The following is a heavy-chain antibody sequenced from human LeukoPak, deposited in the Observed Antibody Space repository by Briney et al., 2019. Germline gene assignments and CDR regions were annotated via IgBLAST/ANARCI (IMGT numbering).Heavy chain of an antibody. CDR2: ISGSGGST. CDR3: AKGPYYYDSSGYYGDY. J-gene: IGHJ4*02. CDR1: GFTFSSYA. V-gene: IGHV3-23*01. D-gene: IGHD3-22*01. Sequence: GGSLRLSCAASGFTFSSYAMSWVRQAPGKGLEWVSAISGSGGSTYYADSVKGRFTISRDNSKNTLYLQMNSLRAEDTAVYYCAKGPYYYDSSGYYGDYWGQGTLVTVSS.